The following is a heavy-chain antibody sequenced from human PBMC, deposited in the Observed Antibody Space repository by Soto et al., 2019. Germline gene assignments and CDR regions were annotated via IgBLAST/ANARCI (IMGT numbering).Heavy chain of an antibody. CDR3: ARDPTFYYGSGSSNFDY. Sequence: ASVKVSCKASGCTFISYGISWVRQAPGQGLEWMGWISGYNGNTNYAQKLQGRITMTTDTSTSTAYMELRSLRSDDTAMYYCARDPTFYYGSGSSNFDYWGQGTLVTVSS. CDR1: GCTFISYG. D-gene: IGHD3-10*01. J-gene: IGHJ4*02. V-gene: IGHV1-18*01. CDR2: ISGYNGNT.